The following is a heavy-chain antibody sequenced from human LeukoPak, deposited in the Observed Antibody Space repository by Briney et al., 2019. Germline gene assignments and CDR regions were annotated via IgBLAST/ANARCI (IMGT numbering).Heavy chain of an antibody. CDR3: ARSPYMYSGSYSMAPFDY. CDR1: GGSISSYY. V-gene: IGHV4-4*07. D-gene: IGHD1-26*01. Sequence: SETLSLTCTVSGGSISSYYWSWIRQPAGKGLEWIGRIYTSGSTNYNPSLKSRVTMSVETSKNQFSLKLSSVTAADTAVYYCARSPYMYSGSYSMAPFDYWGQGTLVTVSS. CDR2: IYTSGST. J-gene: IGHJ4*02.